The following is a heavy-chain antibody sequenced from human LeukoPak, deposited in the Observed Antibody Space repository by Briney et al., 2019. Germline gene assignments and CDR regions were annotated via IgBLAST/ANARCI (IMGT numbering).Heavy chain of an antibody. D-gene: IGHD6-13*01. V-gene: IGHV7-4-1*02. CDR1: GYTFTTYA. Sequence: GASVKVSCKASGYTFTTYAMNWVRQAPGQGLEGMGWINTNTGNPTYAQGFTGRFVFSLDTSVSTAYLQISSLKAEDTAVYYCARAQEGIAAAGTGYYYYYMDVWGKGTTVTVSS. CDR3: ARAQEGIAAAGTGYYYYYMDV. CDR2: INTNTGNP. J-gene: IGHJ6*03.